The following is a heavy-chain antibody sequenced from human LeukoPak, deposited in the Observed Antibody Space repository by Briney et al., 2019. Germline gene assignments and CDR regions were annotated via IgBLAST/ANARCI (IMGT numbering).Heavy chain of an antibody. D-gene: IGHD2-2*01. V-gene: IGHV3-15*01. J-gene: IGHJ4*02. Sequence: GGSLRLPCAASGLTFSNVWMSWVRQAPGKGLEWVGRIKTKTDGGTTDYAAPVKGRFTISRDDSKDTLYLQMNSLKTEDTAVYYCTTLSVPVDYWGQGALVTVSS. CDR3: TTLSVPVDY. CDR2: IKTKTDGGTT. CDR1: GLTFSNVW.